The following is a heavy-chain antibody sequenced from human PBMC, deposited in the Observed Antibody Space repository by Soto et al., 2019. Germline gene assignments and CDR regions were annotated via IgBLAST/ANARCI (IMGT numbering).Heavy chain of an antibody. D-gene: IGHD3-22*01. Sequence: ASETLSLTCAVSGGSISSGGYSWSWIRQPPGKGLEWIGYIYHSGSTYYNPSLKSRVTISVDRSKNQFSLKLSSVTAADTAVYYCARFYYDSSGYTFDYWGQGTLVTVSS. V-gene: IGHV4-30-2*01. CDR1: GGSISSGGYS. CDR3: ARFYYDSSGYTFDY. CDR2: IYHSGST. J-gene: IGHJ4*02.